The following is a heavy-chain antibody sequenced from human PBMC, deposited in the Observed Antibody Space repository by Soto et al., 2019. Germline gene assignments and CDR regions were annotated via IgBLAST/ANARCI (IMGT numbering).Heavy chain of an antibody. CDR2: INAGNGNT. CDR3: ARSIVVVTALDY. J-gene: IGHJ4*02. Sequence: QVQLVQSGAEEKKPGASVKVSCKASGYTFTSYAMHWVRQAPGQRLEWMGWINAGNGNTKYSQKFQGRVTITRDTSASPAYMELSSLRSEETAVYYCARSIVVVTALDYWGQGTLVTVSS. CDR1: GYTFTSYA. D-gene: IGHD2-21*02. V-gene: IGHV1-3*05.